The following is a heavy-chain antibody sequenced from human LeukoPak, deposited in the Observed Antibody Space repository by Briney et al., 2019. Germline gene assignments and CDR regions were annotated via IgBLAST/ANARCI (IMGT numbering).Heavy chain of an antibody. CDR1: GGIFSSYA. J-gene: IGHJ3*02. D-gene: IGHD3-22*01. CDR3: ARVTPPHYYDSSGGAFDI. CDR2: IIPIFGTA. Sequence: ASVKVSCKASGGIFSSYAISWVRQAPGQGLEWMGGIIPIFGTANYAPKFQGRVTITADESTSTAYMELSSLRSEDAAVYYCARVTPPHYYDSSGGAFDIWGQGTMVTVSS. V-gene: IGHV1-69*13.